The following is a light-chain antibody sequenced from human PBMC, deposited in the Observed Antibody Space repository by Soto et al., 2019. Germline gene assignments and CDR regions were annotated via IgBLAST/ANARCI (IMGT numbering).Light chain of an antibody. CDR3: TSYTSSNTLEV. CDR1: SSDFGGYDY. V-gene: IGLV2-14*01. CDR2: DVG. Sequence: QSVLTQPASVSGSPGQSITISCTGTSSDFGGYDYVSWYQQHPGKAPKLMIYDVGNRPSGISDRFSGSKSGNTASLTISGLQAEDEADYYCTSYTSSNTLEVFGTGTKVTVL. J-gene: IGLJ1*01.